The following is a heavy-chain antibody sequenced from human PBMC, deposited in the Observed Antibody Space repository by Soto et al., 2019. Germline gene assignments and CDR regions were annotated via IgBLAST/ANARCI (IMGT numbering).Heavy chain of an antibody. V-gene: IGHV1-69*01. CDR2: IIPIFGTA. Sequence: QVQLVQSGAEVKKPGSSVKVSCKASGGTFSSYAISWVRQAPGQGLEWMGGIIPIFGTANYAQKFQGRVKITADESTSTAYMELSSLRSEDTAVYYCARGEGYSSSWYRVWFDPWGQGTLVTVSS. CDR1: GGTFSSYA. D-gene: IGHD6-13*01. J-gene: IGHJ5*02. CDR3: ARGEGYSSSWYRVWFDP.